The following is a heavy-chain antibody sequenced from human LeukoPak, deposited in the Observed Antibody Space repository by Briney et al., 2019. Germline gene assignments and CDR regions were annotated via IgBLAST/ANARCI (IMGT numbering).Heavy chain of an antibody. CDR1: GFTLSSYE. V-gene: IGHV3-23*01. J-gene: IGHJ4*02. Sequence: GGSLRLSCTVSGFTLSSYEMTWFRQAPGKGLEWVSSIGYSGGDTHYADSVKGRFTISRDNSRNTLYLQLNNLRAEDTAIYYCAKAYGTNGYYQLPIDFWGQGTLVTVSS. D-gene: IGHD3-22*01. CDR3: AKAYGTNGYYQLPIDF. CDR2: IGYSGGDT.